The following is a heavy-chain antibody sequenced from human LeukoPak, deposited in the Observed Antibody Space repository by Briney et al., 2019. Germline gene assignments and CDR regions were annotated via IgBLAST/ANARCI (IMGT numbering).Heavy chain of an antibody. CDR3: ASGRRDGSGSYYFTY. Sequence: GGSLRLSCAASGFTFSSYWMHWVRQTPGKGLVWVSRINSDGSSTSYADSVKGRFTISRDNAKNTLYPQMNSLRAEDTAVYYCASGRRDGSGSYYFTYWGQGTLVTVSS. D-gene: IGHD3-10*01. V-gene: IGHV3-74*01. CDR1: GFTFSSYW. J-gene: IGHJ4*02. CDR2: INSDGSST.